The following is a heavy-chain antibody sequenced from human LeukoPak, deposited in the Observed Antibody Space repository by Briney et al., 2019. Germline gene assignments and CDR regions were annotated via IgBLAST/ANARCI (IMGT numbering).Heavy chain of an antibody. CDR3: ASLTYYYGSGSYLDY. V-gene: IGHV4-59*11. CDR2: IYYSGST. Sequence: SETLSLTCTVSGGSISSHYWSWIRQPPGKGLEWIGYIYYSGSTNYNPSLKSRVTISVDTSKNQFSLKLSSVTAADTAVYYCASLTYYYGSGSYLDYWGQGTLVTVSS. J-gene: IGHJ4*02. D-gene: IGHD3-10*01. CDR1: GGSISSHY.